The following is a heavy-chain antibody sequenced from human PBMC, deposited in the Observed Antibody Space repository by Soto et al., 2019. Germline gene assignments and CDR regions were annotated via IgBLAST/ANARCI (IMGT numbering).Heavy chain of an antibody. Sequence: QVQLQQWGAGLLKPSETLSLTCAVYGGSFSGYYWSWIRQPPGKGLEWIGEINHSGSTNYNPSLKSRVTISVDTSKDQFSLKLSSVTAADTAVYYCASSDCSSTSCPFDYWGQGTLVTVSS. D-gene: IGHD2-2*01. CDR1: GGSFSGYY. V-gene: IGHV4-34*01. J-gene: IGHJ4*02. CDR2: INHSGST. CDR3: ASSDCSSTSCPFDY.